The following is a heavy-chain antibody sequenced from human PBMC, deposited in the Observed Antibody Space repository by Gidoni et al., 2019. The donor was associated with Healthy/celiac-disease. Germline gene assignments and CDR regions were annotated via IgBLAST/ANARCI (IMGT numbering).Heavy chain of an antibody. J-gene: IGHJ4*02. CDR3: ARDSLSGSGWARGGSDY. CDR2: IIPIFGTA. Sequence: QVQLVQSGAEVKKPGSSVKVSCKASGGTFSSYAISWVRQAPGQGLEWMGGIIPIFGTANYAQKFQGRVTITADKYTSTAYMELSSLRSEDTAVYYCARDSLSGSGWARGGSDYWGQGTLVTVSS. D-gene: IGHD6-19*01. V-gene: IGHV1-69*06. CDR1: GGTFSSYA.